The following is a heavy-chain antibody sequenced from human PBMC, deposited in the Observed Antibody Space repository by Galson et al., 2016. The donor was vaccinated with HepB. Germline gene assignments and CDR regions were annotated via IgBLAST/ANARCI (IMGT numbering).Heavy chain of an antibody. CDR2: ISSPSNVI. D-gene: IGHD1-1*01. J-gene: IGHJ4*02. CDR1: GFSFSSYE. Sequence: SLRLSCAASGFSFSSYEMTWIRQAPGRGLEWVSYISSPSNVISYADSVKGRFTISRDNANNPLYLQMNSLRAEDTAAYYCARGKEEWNDIYDYWGQGTLVTVSS. CDR3: ARGKEEWNDIYDY. V-gene: IGHV3-48*03.